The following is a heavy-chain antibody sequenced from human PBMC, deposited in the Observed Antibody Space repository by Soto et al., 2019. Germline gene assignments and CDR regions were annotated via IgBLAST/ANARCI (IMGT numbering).Heavy chain of an antibody. J-gene: IGHJ6*02. CDR3: ARDMAHYDCWGHNHRGKEG. V-gene: IGHV3-9*01. D-gene: IGHD3-3*01. CDR1: GVTFEGSV. Sequence: TGGSLRLSCEGTGVTFEGSVMEWVRLAPGQGLEWVAGISWNSDVKQYAESVKGRFTISRDNAKKSLYLQRINRKAEGTAIYYCARDMAHYDCWGHNHRGKEGWGQGTRVTVAS. CDR2: ISWNSDVK.